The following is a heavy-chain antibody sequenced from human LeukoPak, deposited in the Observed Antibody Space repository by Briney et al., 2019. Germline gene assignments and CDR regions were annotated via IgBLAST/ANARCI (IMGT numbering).Heavy chain of an antibody. J-gene: IGHJ4*02. CDR1: GFTFSNFG. Sequence: GGSLRLSCVASGFTFSNFGVHWVRQAPGKGLEGVAVISYNGHYQYYGESVKGRFTISRDNSKNTVSLQMDNVRIEDTAVYYCVRGGSPPTSTWSLDEWGQGTLVSVSS. D-gene: IGHD1-26*01. CDR2: ISYNGHYQ. CDR3: VRGGSPPTSTWSLDE. V-gene: IGHV3-30*03.